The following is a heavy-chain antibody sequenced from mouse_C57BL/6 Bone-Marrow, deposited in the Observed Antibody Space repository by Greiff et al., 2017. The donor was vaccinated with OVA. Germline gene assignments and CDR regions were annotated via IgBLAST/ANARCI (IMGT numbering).Heavy chain of an antibody. V-gene: IGHV10-3*01. CDR1: GFTFNTYA. CDR3: VRDRRYDGYHPAWFAY. D-gene: IGHD2-3*01. CDR2: IRSKSSNYAT. Sequence: EVQLVESGGGLVQPTGSLKLSCAASGFTFNTYAMHWVRQAPGKGLEWVARIRSKSSNYATYYADSVKDRFTISRDDSQSMLYLQMNNLKTEDTAMYYCVRDRRYDGYHPAWFAYWGQGTLVTVSA. J-gene: IGHJ3*01.